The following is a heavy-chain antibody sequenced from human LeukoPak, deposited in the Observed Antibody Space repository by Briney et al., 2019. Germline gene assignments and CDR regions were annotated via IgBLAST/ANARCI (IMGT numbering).Heavy chain of an antibody. V-gene: IGHV3-23*01. CDR3: AKDRYSSSWYGNYYFDY. Sequence: GGSLRLSCAASGFTFSSYAMSWVRQAPGKGLEWVSGISGSGVSTNYADSVKGRFTISRDKSKNTLYLQMNSLRAEDTAVYYCAKDRYSSSWYGNYYFDYWGQGTLVTVSS. J-gene: IGHJ4*02. CDR1: GFTFSSYA. D-gene: IGHD6-13*01. CDR2: ISGSGVST.